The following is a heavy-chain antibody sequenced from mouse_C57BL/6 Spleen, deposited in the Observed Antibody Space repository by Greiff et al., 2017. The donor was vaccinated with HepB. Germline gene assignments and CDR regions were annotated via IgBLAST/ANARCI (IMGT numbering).Heavy chain of an antibody. CDR1: GYTFTSYT. D-gene: IGHD2-3*01. Sequence: VQLQQSGAELARPGASVKMSCKASGYTFTSYTMHWVKQRPGQGLEWIGYINPSSGYTKYNQKFKDKATLTADKSSSTAYMQLSSLTSEDSAVYYCARSYDGYCPYAMDYWGQGTSVTVSS. CDR2: INPSSGYT. V-gene: IGHV1-4*01. CDR3: ARSYDGYCPYAMDY. J-gene: IGHJ4*01.